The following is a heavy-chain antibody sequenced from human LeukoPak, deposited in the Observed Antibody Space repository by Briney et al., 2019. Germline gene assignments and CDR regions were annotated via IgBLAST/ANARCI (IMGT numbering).Heavy chain of an antibody. CDR2: ISSSSSYI. Sequence: GGSLRLSCAASGFTFSSYSMNWVRQAPGKGLEWVSSISSSSSYIYYADSVKGRFTISRDNAKNTLYLQMNSLRAEDTAVYYCARPYSSVENWFDPWGQGTLVTVSS. CDR1: GFTFSSYS. CDR3: ARPYSSVENWFDP. V-gene: IGHV3-21*01. D-gene: IGHD6-19*01. J-gene: IGHJ5*02.